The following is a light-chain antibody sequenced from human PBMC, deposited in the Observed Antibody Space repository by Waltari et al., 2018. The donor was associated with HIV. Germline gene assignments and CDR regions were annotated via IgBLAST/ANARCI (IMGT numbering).Light chain of an antibody. Sequence: QSALTQPASVSGSPGQSITISCTGTSSNVGSDDLVSWYQQHPGDAPKLIIYEVTKRPSGVSKRFSGSKSGNTASLTISGLQAEDEADYYCCSCPRSGIRYVFGTGTKVTVL. V-gene: IGLV2-23*02. CDR3: CSCPRSGIRYV. CDR1: SSNVGSDDL. J-gene: IGLJ1*01. CDR2: EVT.